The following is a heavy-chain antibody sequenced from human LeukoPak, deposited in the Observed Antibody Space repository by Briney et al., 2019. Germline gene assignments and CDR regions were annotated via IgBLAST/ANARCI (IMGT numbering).Heavy chain of an antibody. CDR2: ISAHTDDT. CDR1: GYTFTGYG. J-gene: IGHJ4*02. CDR3: ARDQVPIVVPAAMMDY. Sequence: ASVKVSCKASGYTFTGYGLTWVRQAPGQGLEWVGWISAHTDDTSYAQKFQGRVTMTTDSYMSTAYMDLRSLTSDDTAVYYCARDQVPIVVPAAMMDYWGQGTLITVSS. V-gene: IGHV1-18*01. D-gene: IGHD2-2*01.